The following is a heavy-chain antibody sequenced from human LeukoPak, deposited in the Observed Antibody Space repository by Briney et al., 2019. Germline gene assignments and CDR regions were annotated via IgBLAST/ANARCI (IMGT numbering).Heavy chain of an antibody. CDR3: AKSPAPFWSGYYDY. J-gene: IGHJ4*02. V-gene: IGHV3-9*01. Sequence: GGSLRLSCAASGFTFDDYAMHWVRQAPGKGLEWVSGISWNSGSIGYADSVKGRFTISRDNAKNSLYLQMNSLRAEDTALYHCAKSPAPFWSGYYDYWGQGTLVTVSS. CDR1: GFTFDDYA. CDR2: ISWNSGSI. D-gene: IGHD3-3*01.